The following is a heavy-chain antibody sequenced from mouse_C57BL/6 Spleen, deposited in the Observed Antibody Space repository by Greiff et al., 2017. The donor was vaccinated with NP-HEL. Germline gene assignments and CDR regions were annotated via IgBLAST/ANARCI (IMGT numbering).Heavy chain of an antibody. Sequence: VQLQQSGPELVKPGASVKISCKASGYTFTDYYMNWVKQSHGKSLEWIGDINPNNGGTSYNQKFKGKATLTVDKSSSTAYMELRSLTSEDSAVYYCAPYDYDDGPFAYWGQGTLVTVSA. CDR2: INPNNGGT. V-gene: IGHV1-26*01. CDR1: GYTFTDYY. J-gene: IGHJ3*01. D-gene: IGHD2-4*01. CDR3: APYDYDDGPFAY.